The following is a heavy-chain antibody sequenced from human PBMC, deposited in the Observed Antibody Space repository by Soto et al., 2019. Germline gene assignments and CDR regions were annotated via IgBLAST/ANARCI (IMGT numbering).Heavy chain of an antibody. CDR2: ISSSTSYV. V-gene: IGHV3-21*06. Sequence: GGSLRLSCAASGFTFSRYGMNWLRQAPGKGLEWVASISSSTSYVYYADSVKGRFSTSRDNAKNILYLEMYALRTEDTAVYYCARDPSEGRVGNWFETWGQGTLVTVSS. J-gene: IGHJ5*02. D-gene: IGHD2-2*01. CDR3: ARDPSEGRVGNWFET. CDR1: GFTFSRYG.